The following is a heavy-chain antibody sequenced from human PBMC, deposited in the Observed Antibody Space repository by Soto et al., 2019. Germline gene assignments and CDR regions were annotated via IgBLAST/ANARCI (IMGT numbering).Heavy chain of an antibody. CDR2: IYSGGST. V-gene: IGHV3-66*01. Sequence: EVQLVESGGGLVQPGGSLRLSCAASGFTVSSNYMSWVRQATGKGLEWVSVIYSGGSTYYADSVKGRFTISRDNSKNTLYLQMNSLRAEDTAVYYCARDQSSGYYPDAFDIWGQGTMVTVSS. J-gene: IGHJ3*02. CDR1: GFTVSSNY. D-gene: IGHD3-22*01. CDR3: ARDQSSGYYPDAFDI.